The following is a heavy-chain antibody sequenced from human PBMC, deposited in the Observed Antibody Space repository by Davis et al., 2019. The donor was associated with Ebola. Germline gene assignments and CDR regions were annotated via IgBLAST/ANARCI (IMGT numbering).Heavy chain of an antibody. Sequence: GGSLRLSCAASGFTFADYAMHWVRQAPGKGLEWVSLISGDGGSTYYADSVKGRFTISRDNSKNSLYLQMNSLRTEDTALYYCAREPAAKYYYYYYGMDVWGQGTSVTVSS. CDR1: GFTFADYA. CDR2: ISGDGGST. CDR3: AREPAAKYYYYYYGMDV. D-gene: IGHD2-2*01. J-gene: IGHJ6*02. V-gene: IGHV3-43*02.